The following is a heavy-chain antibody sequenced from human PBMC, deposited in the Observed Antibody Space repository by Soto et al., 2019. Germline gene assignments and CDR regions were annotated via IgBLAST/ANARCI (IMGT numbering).Heavy chain of an antibody. CDR3: ARDLGGAGSY. V-gene: IGHV3-74*01. D-gene: IGHD3-10*01. CDR1: GFTFSNYW. Sequence: AQLVESGGGLVQPGGSLRLSCAASGFTFSNYWMHWVRQVPGQGPVWVSRLNRDGSRTDYADYVRGRFTIYRDNARNTLYLQMNSLRAEDTAMYYCARDLGGAGSYWGQGTLVTVS. J-gene: IGHJ4*02. CDR2: LNRDGSRT.